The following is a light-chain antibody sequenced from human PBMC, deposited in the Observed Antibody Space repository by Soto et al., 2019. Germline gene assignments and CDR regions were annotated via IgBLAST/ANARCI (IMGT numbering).Light chain of an antibody. Sequence: QSVLTQPASVSGSPGQSITISCTGASSDVGNYNLVSWYQQHPGRAPKLMIYEVDSRPSGVSSRFSGSKSGNTASLTISGLQAEDEADYYCSSYAGISEVFGTGTKVTVL. CDR2: EVD. CDR1: SSDVGNYNL. J-gene: IGLJ1*01. CDR3: SSYAGISEV. V-gene: IGLV2-23*02.